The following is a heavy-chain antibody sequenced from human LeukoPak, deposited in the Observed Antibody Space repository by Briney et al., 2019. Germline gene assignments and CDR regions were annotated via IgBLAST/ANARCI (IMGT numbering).Heavy chain of an antibody. Sequence: GGSLRLSCAASGFTFSSYSMNWVRQAPGKGLEWVSSISSSSSYIYYADSVKGRFTISRDNAKNSLYLQMNSLRAEDTAVYYCARGLHIVVVTAILWGQGTLVTVSS. CDR1: GFTFSSYS. CDR2: ISSSSSYI. CDR3: ARGLHIVVVTAIL. J-gene: IGHJ4*02. D-gene: IGHD2-21*02. V-gene: IGHV3-21*01.